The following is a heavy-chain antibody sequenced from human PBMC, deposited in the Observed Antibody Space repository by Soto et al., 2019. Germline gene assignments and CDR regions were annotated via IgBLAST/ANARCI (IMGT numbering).Heavy chain of an antibody. D-gene: IGHD6-19*01. V-gene: IGHV1-69*13. CDR3: AKVRYSSPMGYYYGMDV. J-gene: IGHJ6*02. Sequence: GASVKVSCKASRVAFSKFIVTWVRQAPGLGLEWVGGIIPIFGTANYAQKFQGRVTITADESTSTSYMEVNNLRSEDTAVYYCAKVRYSSPMGYYYGMDVWGQRTTVTVSS. CDR2: IIPIFGTA. CDR1: RVAFSKFI.